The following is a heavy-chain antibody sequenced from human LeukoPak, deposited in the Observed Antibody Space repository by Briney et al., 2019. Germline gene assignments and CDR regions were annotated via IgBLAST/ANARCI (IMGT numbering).Heavy chain of an antibody. V-gene: IGHV1-2*02. D-gene: IGHD3-22*01. CDR1: GYTFTGYY. J-gene: IGHJ5*02. Sequence: ASVKVSCKASGYTFTGYYMHWVRQAPGQGLEWMGWINPNSGGTNYAQKFQGRVTMTRDTSISTAYMELSRLRSDDTAVYYCARDRYGSGSAAGLDPWGQGTLVTVSS. CDR2: INPNSGGT. CDR3: ARDRYGSGSAAGLDP.